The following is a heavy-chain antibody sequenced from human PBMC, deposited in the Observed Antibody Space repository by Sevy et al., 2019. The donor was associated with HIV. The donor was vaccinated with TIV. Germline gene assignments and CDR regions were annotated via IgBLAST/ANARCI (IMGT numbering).Heavy chain of an antibody. D-gene: IGHD2-15*01. CDR3: AKLDLVVVVAALFDY. J-gene: IGHJ4*02. Sequence: GGSLRLSCAASGFTFSSYAMSWVRQAPGKGLEWVSAIRGSGGSTYYADSVKGRFTISRDNSKNTLYLQMNSLRAEDTAVYYCAKLDLVVVVAALFDYWGQGTLVTVSS. CDR1: GFTFSSYA. CDR2: IRGSGGST. V-gene: IGHV3-23*01.